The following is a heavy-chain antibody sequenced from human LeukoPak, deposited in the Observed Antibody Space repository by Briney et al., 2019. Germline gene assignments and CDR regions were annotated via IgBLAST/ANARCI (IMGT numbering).Heavy chain of an antibody. V-gene: IGHV4-31*03. CDR1: GGSISSGGYY. Sequence: SETLSLTCTVSGGSISSGGYYWSWIRQHPGKGLEWIGYIYYSGSTYYNPSLKSRVTISVDTSKNQFSLKLSSVTAADTAVYYCARHSVIVGADAFDIWGQGTMVTVSS. J-gene: IGHJ3*02. CDR2: IYYSGST. CDR3: ARHSVIVGADAFDI. D-gene: IGHD1-26*01.